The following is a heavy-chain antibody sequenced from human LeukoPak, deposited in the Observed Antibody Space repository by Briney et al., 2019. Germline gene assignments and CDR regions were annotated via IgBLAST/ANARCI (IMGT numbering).Heavy chain of an antibody. D-gene: IGHD6-19*01. V-gene: IGHV4-39*07. J-gene: IGHJ3*02. CDR1: GGSISSSSYY. CDR3: ARPALYSSGWNDAFDI. CDR2: IYYSGST. Sequence: SETLSLTCTVSGGSISSSSYYWGWIRQPPGTGLEWIGSIYYSGSTNYNPSLKSRVTISVDTSKNQFSLKLSSVTAADTAVYYCARPALYSSGWNDAFDIWGQGTMVTVSS.